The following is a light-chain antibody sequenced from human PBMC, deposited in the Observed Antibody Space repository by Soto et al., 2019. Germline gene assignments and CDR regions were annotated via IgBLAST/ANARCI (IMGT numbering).Light chain of an antibody. CDR2: KAS. J-gene: IGKJ1*01. CDR1: QSISNW. Sequence: DIQMTQSPSTLSASVGDRVSITCRASQSISNWLAWYQQKPGKAPKLLIYKASSLESGVPSRFSGSGSGTEFTLTISSLQPDDFATYYCQQYNSYQGTFGQGTKVEIK. CDR3: QQYNSYQGT. V-gene: IGKV1-5*03.